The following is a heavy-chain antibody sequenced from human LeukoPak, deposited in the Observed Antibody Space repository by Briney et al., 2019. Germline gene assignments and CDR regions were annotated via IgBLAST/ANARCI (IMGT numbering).Heavy chain of an antibody. CDR1: GFTFSSYW. CDR2: ISSSSSYI. J-gene: IGHJ4*02. Sequence: GGSLRLSCAASGFTFSSYWMSWVRQAPGKGLEWVSSISSSSSYIYYADSVKGRFTISRDNAKNSLYLQMNSLRAEDTAVYYCARVPGLWFGELFVYWGQGTLVTVSS. D-gene: IGHD3-10*01. CDR3: ARVPGLWFGELFVY. V-gene: IGHV3-21*01.